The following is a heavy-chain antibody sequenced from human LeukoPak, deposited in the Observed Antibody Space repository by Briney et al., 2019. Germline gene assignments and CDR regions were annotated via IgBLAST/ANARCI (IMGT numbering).Heavy chain of an antibody. D-gene: IGHD6-13*01. CDR1: GYKLTNNW. V-gene: IGHV5-51*01. J-gene: IGHJ6*03. CDR3: ARQIIAARQGYYYYMDV. CDR2: IYPGYSDA. Sequence: GESLKISCKISGYKLTNNWIGWVRQVPGKGLEWMGLIYPGYSDAKYSPSFQGQVTISADKSISTAYLQWSSLKASDTAMYYCARQIIAARQGYYYYMDVWGKGTTVTVSS.